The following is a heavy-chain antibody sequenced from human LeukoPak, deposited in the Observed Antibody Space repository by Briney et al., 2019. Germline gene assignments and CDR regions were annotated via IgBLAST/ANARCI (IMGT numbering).Heavy chain of an antibody. Sequence: GGSLRLSCFASGFPFSDYLLTWVRQAPGKGLEWVGRTRNKANSYTTEYAASVKGRFTISRDDSKNSLYLQMNSLKTEDTAVYYCARGPPGISYPLDYWGQGTLVTVSS. J-gene: IGHJ4*02. CDR3: ARGPPGISYPLDY. D-gene: IGHD1-26*01. CDR1: GFPFSDYL. V-gene: IGHV3-72*01. CDR2: TRNKANSYTT.